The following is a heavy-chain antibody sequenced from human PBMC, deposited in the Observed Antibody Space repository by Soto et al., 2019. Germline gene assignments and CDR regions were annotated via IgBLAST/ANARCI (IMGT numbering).Heavy chain of an antibody. V-gene: IGHV3-30-3*01. CDR1: GFTFSSYA. CDR2: ISYDANNK. Sequence: PGGSLRLSCAASGFTFSSYAMHWVRQAPGKGLERVAVISYDANNKNYADSVKGRFTISRDNSKKMLYLQINNLRVEDTAVYYSASGNSYRTDYYCYGMDVWGQGTTVTASS. J-gene: IGHJ6*02. CDR3: ASGNSYRTDYYCYGMDV. D-gene: IGHD5-18*01.